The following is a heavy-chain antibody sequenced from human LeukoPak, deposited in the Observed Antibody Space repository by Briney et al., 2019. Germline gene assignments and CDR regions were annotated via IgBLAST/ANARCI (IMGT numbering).Heavy chain of an antibody. V-gene: IGHV4-4*07. CDR1: RGSISSYY. J-gene: IGHJ3*02. Sequence: SETLSLTCTVSRGSISSYYWGWIRQSAGMGLEWIGRIHTSGSTNYNPSLKSRVTMSIDTSKSQFSLKLSSVTAADTAVYYCASGKRGAFDIWGQGTMVTVSS. CDR2: IHTSGST. D-gene: IGHD1-1*01. CDR3: ASGKRGAFDI.